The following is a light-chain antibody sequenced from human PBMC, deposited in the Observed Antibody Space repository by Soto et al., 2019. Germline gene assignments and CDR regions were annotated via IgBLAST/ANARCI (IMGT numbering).Light chain of an antibody. CDR1: SSDVGGYDY. CDR2: DVS. Sequence: QSALTQPRSVSGSPGQSVTISCSGTSSDVGGYDYVSWYQQSPDKAPKLMIFDVSERPAGVPDRFAGSKSGNTASLTISGLPAEDEADYYCFSYAGTYTPVVFGGGTKVTVL. V-gene: IGLV2-11*01. CDR3: FSYAGTYTPVV. J-gene: IGLJ2*01.